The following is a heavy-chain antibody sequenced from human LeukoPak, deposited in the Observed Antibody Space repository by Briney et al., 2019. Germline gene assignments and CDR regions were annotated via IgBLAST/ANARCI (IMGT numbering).Heavy chain of an antibody. V-gene: IGHV4-34*01. CDR2: INHSGST. D-gene: IGHD3-3*01. CDR1: GGSFSSCF. CDR3: ARVFWSGHHNWSVP. Sequence: PSETLSLTCAVYGGSFSSCFWTWIRQPPGKGLEWIGEINHSGSTNYNPSLKSRLIMSVDTSKNQFSLNLTSVTAADTAVYYCARVFWSGHHNWSVPWGQGTLVTVSS. J-gene: IGHJ5*02.